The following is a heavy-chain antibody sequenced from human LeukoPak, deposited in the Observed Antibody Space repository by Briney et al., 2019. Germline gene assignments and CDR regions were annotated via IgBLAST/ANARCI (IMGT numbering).Heavy chain of an antibody. Sequence: PGGSLRLSCVASGFTSSHSWMTWVRQAPGKGLEWVGHIKEDGSSQNYADSVKGRFTISRDNAKSSLHLQMNGLRAEDTAVYYCLRDLNWSLDQWGQGTLVTVSS. CDR2: IKEDGSSQ. J-gene: IGHJ4*02. V-gene: IGHV3-7*01. CDR1: GFTSSHSW. D-gene: IGHD1-20*01. CDR3: LRDLNWSLDQ.